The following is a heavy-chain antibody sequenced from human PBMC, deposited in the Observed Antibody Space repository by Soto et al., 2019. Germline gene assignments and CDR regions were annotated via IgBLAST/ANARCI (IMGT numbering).Heavy chain of an antibody. Sequence: GGSLRLSCAASGFTFSSYGMHWVRQAPGKGLEWVAVIWYDGSNKYYADSVKGRFTISRDNSKNTLYLQMNSLRAEDTAVYYCARDGGGDTAMVSNYYYYYYGMDVWGQGTTVTVSS. CDR3: ARDGGGDTAMVSNYYYYYYGMDV. CDR2: IWYDGSNK. CDR1: GFTFSSYG. V-gene: IGHV3-33*01. J-gene: IGHJ6*02. D-gene: IGHD5-18*01.